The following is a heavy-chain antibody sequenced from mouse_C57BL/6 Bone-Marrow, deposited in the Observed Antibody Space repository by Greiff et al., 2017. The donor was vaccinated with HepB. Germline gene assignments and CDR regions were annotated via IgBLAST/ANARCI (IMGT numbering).Heavy chain of an antibody. J-gene: IGHJ3*01. Sequence: QVQLQQSGAELARPGASVKLSCKASGYTFTSYGISWVKQSTGQGLEWIGEIYPRSGNTYYNEKFKGKATLTADKSSSTAYMELRSLTSEDSAVYFCAEVDYDYDGAYWGQGTLVTVSA. CDR2: IYPRSGNT. CDR1: GYTFTSYG. CDR3: AEVDYDYDGAY. D-gene: IGHD2-4*01. V-gene: IGHV1-81*01.